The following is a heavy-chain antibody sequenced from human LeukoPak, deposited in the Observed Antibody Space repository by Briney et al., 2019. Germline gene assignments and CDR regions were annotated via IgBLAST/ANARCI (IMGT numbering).Heavy chain of an antibody. CDR3: ARDQRYFDWLSWFDP. J-gene: IGHJ5*02. CDR2: ISAYNGNT. Sequence: VASVKVSCKASGYTFTSYGISWVRQAPGQGLEWMGWISAYNGNTNYAQKLQGRVTMTTDTSTSTAYMELRSLRSDDTAVYYCARDQRYFDWLSWFDPWGQGTLVTVSS. D-gene: IGHD3-9*01. V-gene: IGHV1-18*01. CDR1: GYTFTSYG.